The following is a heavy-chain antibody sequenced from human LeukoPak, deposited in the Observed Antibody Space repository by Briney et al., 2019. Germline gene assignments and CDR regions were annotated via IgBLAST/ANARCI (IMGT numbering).Heavy chain of an antibody. CDR1: GGTFSSYA. CDR3: ARDPNPNGMDV. Sequence: SMKVSCKASGGTFSSYAISCVRQATGQRLEWMGGIIPIFGTANYAQKFQGRVTITADESTSTAYMELSSLRSEDTAVYYCARDPNPNGMDVWGKGTTVTVSS. CDR2: IIPIFGTA. J-gene: IGHJ6*04. V-gene: IGHV1-69*01.